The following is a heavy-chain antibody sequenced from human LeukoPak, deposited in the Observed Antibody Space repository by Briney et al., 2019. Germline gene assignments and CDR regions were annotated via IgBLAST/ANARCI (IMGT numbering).Heavy chain of an antibody. CDR2: TYYRSQWGT. J-gene: IGHJ4*02. V-gene: IGHV6-1*01. D-gene: IGHD6-25*01. CDR1: GDSVSSKNVA. Sequence: SQTLSLTCAISGDSVSSKNVAWDWLRQSPSRGLEWLGKTYYRSQWGTDYAVSVNSRITINPDTSKNQFSLQLNSVTPEDTAVYYCARDPRISSACYFDYWGQGTLVTVSS. CDR3: ARDPRISSACYFDY.